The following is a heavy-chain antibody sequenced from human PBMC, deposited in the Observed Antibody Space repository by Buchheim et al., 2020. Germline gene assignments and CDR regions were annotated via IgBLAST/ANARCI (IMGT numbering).Heavy chain of an antibody. CDR2: ISGSGGST. CDR1: GFTFSSYA. J-gene: IGHJ6*02. CDR3: AKDHAYCSSTSCYGRGMDV. D-gene: IGHD2-2*01. V-gene: IGHV3-23*01. Sequence: EVQLLESGGGLVQPGGSLRLSCAASGFTFSSYAMSWVRQAPGKGLEWVSAISGSGGSTYYADSVKGRFTISRDNSKNTLYLQMNSLRAEDTAVYYCAKDHAYCSSTSCYGRGMDVWGQGTT.